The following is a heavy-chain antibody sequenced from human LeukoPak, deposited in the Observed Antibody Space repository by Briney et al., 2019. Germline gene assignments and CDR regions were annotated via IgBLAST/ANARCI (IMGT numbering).Heavy chain of an antibody. CDR1: GGSISSYY. V-gene: IGHV4-4*07. Sequence: SETLSLTCTVSGGSISSYYWNWIRQPAGKGLEWIGRIYSSGSTNYNPSLKSRVTMSVDTSKNQFSLKLSSVTAADPAVYYCAGDPSSFGGRFDPWGQGTLVAVSS. CDR3: AGDPSSFGGRFDP. J-gene: IGHJ5*02. D-gene: IGHD3-10*01. CDR2: IYSSGST.